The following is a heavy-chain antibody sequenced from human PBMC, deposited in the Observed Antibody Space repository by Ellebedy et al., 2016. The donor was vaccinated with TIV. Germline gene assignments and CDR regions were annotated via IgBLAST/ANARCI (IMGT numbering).Heavy chain of an antibody. D-gene: IGHD1-7*01. CDR3: ARDGATGTTPFVY. J-gene: IGHJ4*02. CDR1: GYNFIGDY. V-gene: IGHV1-18*04. Sequence: ASVKVSCKASGYNFIGDYMHWVRQAPGQGLEWMGWISAYSGNTNYAQKFQGRVIMTTDTSTSTAYMELRSLKSDDTAVYYCARDGATGTTPFVYWGQGTLVTVSS. CDR2: ISAYSGNT.